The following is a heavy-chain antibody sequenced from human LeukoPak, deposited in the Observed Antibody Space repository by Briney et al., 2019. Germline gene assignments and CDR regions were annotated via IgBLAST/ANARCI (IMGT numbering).Heavy chain of an antibody. V-gene: IGHV3-7*01. CDR1: GFTFSNYY. CDR3: ARSSCGGDCYLGFDY. D-gene: IGHD2-21*02. CDR2: IKHDGSEK. J-gene: IGHJ4*02. Sequence: GGSLRLSCAASGFTFSNYYMSWVRQAPGKGLEWVANIKHDGSEKYYVDSVKGRFTISRDNADNSLYLQMSSLKAEDTAVYYCARSSCGGDCYLGFDYWGQGTLVTVSS.